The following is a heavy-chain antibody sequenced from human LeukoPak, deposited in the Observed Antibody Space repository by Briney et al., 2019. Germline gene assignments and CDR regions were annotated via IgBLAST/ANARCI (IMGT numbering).Heavy chain of an antibody. CDR3: FYYYDSSGYYSDY. V-gene: IGHV4-34*01. J-gene: IGHJ4*02. Sequence: SETLSLTCAVYGGSFSGYYWSWIRQPPGKGLEWTGEINHSGSTNYNPSLKSRVTISVDTSKNQFSLKLSSVTAADTAVYYCFYYYDSSGYYSDYWGQGTLVTVSS. D-gene: IGHD3-22*01. CDR2: INHSGST. CDR1: GGSFSGYY.